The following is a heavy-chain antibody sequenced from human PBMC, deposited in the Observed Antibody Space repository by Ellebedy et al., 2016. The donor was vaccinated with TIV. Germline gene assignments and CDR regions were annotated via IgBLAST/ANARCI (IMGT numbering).Heavy chain of an antibody. V-gene: IGHV4-34*01. CDR2: ITHSGST. J-gene: IGHJ4*02. CDR1: GGSLGGYY. Sequence: MPSETLSLTCAVFGGSLGGYYWSWIRRSPGKGLEWVGEITHSGSTNYNPSLKSRVTIAVDTSRNQFSLKLSSVTAADTAVYYCARPGYIKWLRYYYFDYWGQGTLVTVSS. D-gene: IGHD5-12*01. CDR3: ARPGYIKWLRYYYFDY.